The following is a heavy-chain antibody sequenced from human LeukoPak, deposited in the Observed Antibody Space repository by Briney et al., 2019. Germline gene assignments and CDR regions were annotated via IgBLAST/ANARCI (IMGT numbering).Heavy chain of an antibody. CDR2: IYYSGST. J-gene: IGHJ3*02. V-gene: IGHV4-59*01. CDR1: GGSISSYY. D-gene: IGHD3-10*01. Sequence: SETLSLTCTVSGGSISSYYWSWIRQPPGKGLEWIGYIYYSGSTNYNPSLKSRVTISVDTSKNQFSLKLSSVTAADTAVYYCARAHYYGSGSYYTRAFDIWGQGTMVTVSS. CDR3: ARAHYYGSGSYYTRAFDI.